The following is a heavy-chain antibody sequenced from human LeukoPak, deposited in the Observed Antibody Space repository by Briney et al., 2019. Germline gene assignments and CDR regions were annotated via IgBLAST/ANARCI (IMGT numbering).Heavy chain of an antibody. CDR3: ARVTPSFAHNWFDP. J-gene: IGHJ5*02. Sequence: SSETLSLTCTVSGGFISTDYGRWIRQTPERGLEGIGDVYHSGSTNYNTSFKRRVTISVETSKNQFSLKLPSMTAADTAVYHCARVTPSFAHNWFDPWGQGTLVIVSS. CDR1: GGFISTDY. D-gene: IGHD3-10*01. V-gene: IGHV4-4*08. CDR2: VYHSGST.